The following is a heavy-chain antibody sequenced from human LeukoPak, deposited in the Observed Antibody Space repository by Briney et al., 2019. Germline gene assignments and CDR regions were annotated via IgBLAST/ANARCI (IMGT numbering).Heavy chain of an antibody. Sequence: PSETLSLTCTVSGGSVSTSNYYWGWIRQPPGKGLEWIGRIYYSGTTYSNPSLKGRVTISLDTSKNQFSLKLSSVIAADTAVYYCARTSLMVVAATQGPDAFDIWGQGTMVTVFS. J-gene: IGHJ3*02. CDR2: IYYSGTT. CDR3: ARTSLMVVAATQGPDAFDI. CDR1: GGSVSTSNYY. V-gene: IGHV4-39*01. D-gene: IGHD2-15*01.